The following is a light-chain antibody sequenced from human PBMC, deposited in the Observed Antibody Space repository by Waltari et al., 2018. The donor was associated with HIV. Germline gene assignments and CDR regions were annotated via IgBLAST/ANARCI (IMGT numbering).Light chain of an antibody. CDR2: GAS. Sequence: DIILTQSPDTLAVSLGDRATIHCRSSQTVLSDSTHKNYLSWYQQKPGQPPKLHLYGASARESGVPARFSGIGSATDFTLTITDFQAEDAAIYFCQQYYNTPWTFGQGTRADIK. CDR3: QQYYNTPWT. V-gene: IGKV4-1*01. J-gene: IGKJ1*01. CDR1: QTVLSDSTHKNY.